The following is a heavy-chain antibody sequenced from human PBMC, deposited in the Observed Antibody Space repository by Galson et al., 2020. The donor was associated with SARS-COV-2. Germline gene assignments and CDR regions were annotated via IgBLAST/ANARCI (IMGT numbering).Heavy chain of an antibody. V-gene: IGHV1-8*01. CDR1: GYTFTSYD. CDR2: MNPNSGNT. Sequence: ASVKVSCKASGYTFTSYDINWVRQATGQGLEWMGWMNPNSGNTGYAQKFQGRVTMTRNTSISTAYMELSSLRSEDTAVYYCARGGPQNLYSSSWYVGYYYYYGMDVWGQGTTVTVSS. J-gene: IGHJ6*02. CDR3: ARGGPQNLYSSSWYVGYYYYYGMDV. D-gene: IGHD6-13*01.